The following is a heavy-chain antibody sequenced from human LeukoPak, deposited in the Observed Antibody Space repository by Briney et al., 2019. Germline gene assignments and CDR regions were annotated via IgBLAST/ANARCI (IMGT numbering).Heavy chain of an antibody. CDR3: ARGPPRIAVAAYYFDY. D-gene: IGHD6-19*01. V-gene: IGHV1-46*01. CDR1: GYTFTSYY. CDR2: INPSGGST. J-gene: IGHJ4*02. Sequence: ASVKVSCKASGYTFTSYYMHWVPQAPGQGLEWMGIINPSGGSTSYAQKFQGRVTMTRDTSTSTVYMELSSLRSEDTAVYYCARGPPRIAVAAYYFDYWGQGTLVTVSS.